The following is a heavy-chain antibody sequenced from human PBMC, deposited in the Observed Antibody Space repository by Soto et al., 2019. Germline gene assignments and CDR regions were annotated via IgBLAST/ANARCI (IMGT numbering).Heavy chain of an antibody. Sequence: PGGSLRLSCAASGFTFSSYAMHWVRQAPGKGLEWVAVISYDGSNKYYADSVKGRFTISRDNSKNTLYLQMNSLRAEDTAVYYCARDPLYYYDSSPDYWGQGTLVTVSS. CDR3: ARDPLYYYDSSPDY. J-gene: IGHJ4*02. CDR2: ISYDGSNK. CDR1: GFTFSSYA. V-gene: IGHV3-30-3*01. D-gene: IGHD3-22*01.